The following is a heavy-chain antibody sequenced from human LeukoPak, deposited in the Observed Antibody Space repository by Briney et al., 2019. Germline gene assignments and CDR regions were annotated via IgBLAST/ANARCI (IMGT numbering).Heavy chain of an antibody. J-gene: IGHJ3*02. CDR3: ARILPRGYSGYDSYAFDI. CDR2: IDWDDDK. CDR1: GFSLSTSGMC. V-gene: IGHV2-70*11. D-gene: IGHD5-12*01. Sequence: SGPALVKPTQTLTLTRTFSGFSLSTSGMCVSWIRQPPGKALEWLARIDWDDDKYYSTSLKTRLTISKDTSKNQVVLTMTNMDPVDTATYYCARILPRGYSGYDSYAFDIWGQGTMVTVSS.